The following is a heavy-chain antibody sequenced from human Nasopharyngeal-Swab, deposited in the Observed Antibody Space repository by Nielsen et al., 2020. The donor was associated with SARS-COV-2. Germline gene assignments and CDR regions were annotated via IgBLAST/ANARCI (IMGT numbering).Heavy chain of an antibody. Sequence: GESLKISCKGSGYRFTSYWISWVRQMPGKGLEWMGRIDPGGSYTNYSPSFQGHVTISADKSISTAYLQWSSLKASDTAMYYCAIPTVTTDYWGQGTLVTVSS. CDR1: GYRFTSYW. J-gene: IGHJ4*02. V-gene: IGHV5-10-1*01. CDR2: IDPGGSYT. D-gene: IGHD4-17*01. CDR3: AIPTVTTDY.